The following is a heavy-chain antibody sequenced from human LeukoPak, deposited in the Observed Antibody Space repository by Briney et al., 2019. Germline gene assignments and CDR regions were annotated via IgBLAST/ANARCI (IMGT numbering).Heavy chain of an antibody. Sequence: PGGSLRLSCAASGFTFSDYYMSWIRQAPGKGLEWASYISSSGSTIYYADSVKGRFTISRDNAKNSLYLQMNSLRAEDTAVYYCASKRFGESYFDYWGQGTLVTVSS. J-gene: IGHJ4*02. CDR2: ISSSGSTI. CDR1: GFTFSDYY. V-gene: IGHV3-11*04. CDR3: ASKRFGESYFDY. D-gene: IGHD3-10*01.